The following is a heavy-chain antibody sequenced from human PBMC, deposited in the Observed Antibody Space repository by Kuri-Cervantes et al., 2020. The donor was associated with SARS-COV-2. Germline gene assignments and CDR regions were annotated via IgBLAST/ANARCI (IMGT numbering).Heavy chain of an antibody. J-gene: IGHJ5*02. CDR1: GYFSSAYY. Sequence: SETLSLTCDVSGYFSSAYYWGWIRQSPGKGLEWIGSLHHRGTTSYNPSLKSRVAISVDTSKNQFYLKLTSVTAADTAVYYWVRVADQQQLRWFDPWGQGNLVTVSS. D-gene: IGHD6-13*01. CDR2: LHHRGTT. V-gene: IGHV4-38-2*01. CDR3: VRVADQQQLRWFDP.